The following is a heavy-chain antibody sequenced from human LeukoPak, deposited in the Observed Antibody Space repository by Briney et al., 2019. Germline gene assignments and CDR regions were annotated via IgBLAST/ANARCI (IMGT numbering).Heavy chain of an antibody. CDR2: IWYDGSNK. Sequence: GGSLRLSCAASGFTFSSYGMHWVRQAPGKGLEWVAVIWYDGSNKYYADSVKGRFTISRDNSKNTLYLQMNSLRAEDTAVYYSARDPMGGYYFDYWGQGTLVTVSS. D-gene: IGHD1-26*01. CDR3: ARDPMGGYYFDY. J-gene: IGHJ4*02. V-gene: IGHV3-33*01. CDR1: GFTFSSYG.